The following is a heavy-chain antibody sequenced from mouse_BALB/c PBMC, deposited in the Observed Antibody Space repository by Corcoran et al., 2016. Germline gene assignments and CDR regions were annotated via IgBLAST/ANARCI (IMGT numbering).Heavy chain of an antibody. Sequence: EVQLQQSGAELVKPGASVKLSCTASGFNIKDTYMHWVKLRPEQGLEWIGRIDPANGNTKYDPKFQGKATITADTSSNTAYLQLSSLTSEDTAVYYCARNGYDYDEKVRAGFAYWGQGTLVTVSA. CDR3: ARNGYDYDEKVRAGFAY. CDR1: GFNIKDTY. J-gene: IGHJ3*01. D-gene: IGHD2-4*01. CDR2: IDPANGNT. V-gene: IGHV14-3*02.